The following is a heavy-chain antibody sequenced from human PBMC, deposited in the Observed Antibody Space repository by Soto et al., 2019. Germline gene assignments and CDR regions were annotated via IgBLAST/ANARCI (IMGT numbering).Heavy chain of an antibody. D-gene: IGHD6-19*01. CDR3: ARGGWDFNWYFDL. CDR2: INPNSGGT. CDR1: GYTFTGYY. Sequence: ASVKVSCKASGYTFTGYYMHWVRQAPGQGLEWMGWINPNSGGTNYAQKFQGWVTMTRDTSISTAYMELSRLRSDDTAVYYCARGGWDFNWYFDLWGRGTLVTVSS. V-gene: IGHV1-2*04. J-gene: IGHJ2*01.